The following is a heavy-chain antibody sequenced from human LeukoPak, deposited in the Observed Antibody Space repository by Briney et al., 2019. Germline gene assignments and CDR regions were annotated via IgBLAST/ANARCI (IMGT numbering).Heavy chain of an antibody. CDR3: TREGYYDMWTVYPPVEYYFYYIDG. D-gene: IGHD3-9*01. CDR2: ISSNGGAK. J-gene: IGHJ6*03. V-gene: IGHV3-30*04. CDR1: GFTFSNYG. Sequence: GGSLRLSCEASGFTFSNYGMRWVRQAPGKGLEWVSAISSNGGAKHYADSVKGRFTISRDNSKSTMFLQMNRLRAEDTALYYGTREGYYDMWTVYPPVEYYFYYIDGWGKGTTVTVSS.